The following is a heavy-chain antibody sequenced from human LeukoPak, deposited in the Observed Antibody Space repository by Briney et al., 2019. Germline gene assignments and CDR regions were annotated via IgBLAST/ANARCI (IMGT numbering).Heavy chain of an antibody. CDR2: VDHTGST. V-gene: IGHV4-59*01. Sequence: SETLSLTCTVSDDSITMYYWTWIRQPPGKGLEWIGYVDHTGSTKFNPSLNGRVSISGDTSKNFFSLRLRSVTAADTAVYFCARGRVSSSTWYSTYYYFFYMDFWGKGTTVTVSS. CDR1: DDSITMYY. D-gene: IGHD4-11*01. CDR3: ARGRVSSSTWYSTYYYFFYMDF. J-gene: IGHJ6*03.